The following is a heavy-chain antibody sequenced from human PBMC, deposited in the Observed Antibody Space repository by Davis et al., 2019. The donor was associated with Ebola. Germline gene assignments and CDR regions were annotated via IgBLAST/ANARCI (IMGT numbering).Heavy chain of an antibody. CDR3: ASSITMVRVVIDYYYGMDV. J-gene: IGHJ6*02. D-gene: IGHD3-10*01. CDR1: GGSISSGGYY. V-gene: IGHV4-31*03. CDR2: IYYSGST. Sequence: MPSETLSPTCTVSGGSISSGGYYWSWIRQHPGKGLEWIGYIYYSGSTYYNPSLKSRVTISVDTSKNQFSLKLSSVTAADTAVYYCASSITMVRVVIDYYYGMDVWGQGTTVTVSS.